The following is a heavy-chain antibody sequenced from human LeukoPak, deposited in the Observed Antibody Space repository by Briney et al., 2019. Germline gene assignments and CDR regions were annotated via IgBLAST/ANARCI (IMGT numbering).Heavy chain of an antibody. CDR1: GYTFTSYG. CDR2: ISAYNGNT. D-gene: IGHD1-7*01. CDR3: ARDPRITGTSLRYMDV. J-gene: IGHJ6*03. Sequence: ASVKVSCKASGYTFTSYGINWVRQAPGQGLEWMGWISAYNGNTNYAQKLQGRVTMTTDTSTSTAYMELRSLRSDDTAVYYCARDPRITGTSLRYMDVWGKGTTVTVPS. V-gene: IGHV1-18*01.